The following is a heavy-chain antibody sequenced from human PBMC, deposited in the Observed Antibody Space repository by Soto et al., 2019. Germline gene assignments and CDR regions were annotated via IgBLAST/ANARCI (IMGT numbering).Heavy chain of an antibody. CDR3: AKGPGYSYGGWFDP. V-gene: IGHV3-23*01. CDR1: GFTFSSYA. CDR2: ISGSGGST. Sequence: LSCAASGFTFSSYAMSWVRQAPGKGLEWVSAISGSGGSTYYADSVKGRFTISRDNSKNTLYLQMNSLRAEDTAVYYCAKGPGYSYGGWFDPWGQGTLVTVSS. D-gene: IGHD5-18*01. J-gene: IGHJ5*02.